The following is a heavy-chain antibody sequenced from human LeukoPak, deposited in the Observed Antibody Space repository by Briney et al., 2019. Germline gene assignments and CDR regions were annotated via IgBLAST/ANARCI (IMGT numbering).Heavy chain of an antibody. CDR3: ARWKPRSDAFDF. Sequence: PGVSLRLSCEASGFTFSTYSMAWVRQTPGEGLEWLSSISTRDTFINYADSVKGRFTISRDNANNSLFLQMTSLRAEDTAIYYCARWKPRSDAFDFWGKGTMVIVSS. V-gene: IGHV3-21*01. CDR2: ISTRDTFI. D-gene: IGHD1-1*01. J-gene: IGHJ3*01. CDR1: GFTFSTYS.